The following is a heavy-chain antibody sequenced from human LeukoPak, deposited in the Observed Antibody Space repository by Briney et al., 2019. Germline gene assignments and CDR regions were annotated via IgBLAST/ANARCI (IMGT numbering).Heavy chain of an antibody. CDR3: ARRGEAMDPFDY. J-gene: IGHJ4*02. Sequence: GESLRISCKDSGYSFTSYWIGWVRQMPGKGLEWMGIIYPGDSDTRFSPSFQGQVTISADKSINTAYLQWSSLKASDTAIYYCARRGEAMDPFDYWGQGTLVTVSS. CDR2: IYPGDSDT. V-gene: IGHV5-51*01. CDR1: GYSFTSYW. D-gene: IGHD5-18*01.